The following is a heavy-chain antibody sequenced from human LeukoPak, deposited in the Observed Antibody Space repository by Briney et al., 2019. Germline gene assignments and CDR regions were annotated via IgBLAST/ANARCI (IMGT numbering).Heavy chain of an antibody. CDR3: ARALGYMDV. CDR2: IYYSGST. V-gene: IGHV4-59*01. Sequence: ASETLSLTCTISGGSIGSYFWSWIRQPPGEGLEWIGFIYYSGSTNYNPSFKSRVTISVDTSKNQFSLQLNSVTAADTAVYFCARALGYMDVWGKGTTVTVSS. J-gene: IGHJ6*03. CDR1: GGSIGSYF.